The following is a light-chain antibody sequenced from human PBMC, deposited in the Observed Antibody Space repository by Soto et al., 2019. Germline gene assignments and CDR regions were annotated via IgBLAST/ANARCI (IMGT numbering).Light chain of an antibody. CDR3: QQYNIGPPIT. Sequence: DIVITQYPTTLSVSPGDRATLSCRSSQSVSSNLAWYQQKPGQAPRLLIYGASTRAPGIPARFSGSGSGTEFTLTISSLQSEDFAVYYCQQYNIGPPITFGQGTRLEIK. CDR1: QSVSSN. V-gene: IGKV3-15*01. J-gene: IGKJ5*01. CDR2: GAS.